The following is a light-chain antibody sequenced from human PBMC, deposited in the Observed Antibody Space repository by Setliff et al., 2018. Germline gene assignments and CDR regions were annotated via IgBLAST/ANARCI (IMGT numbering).Light chain of an antibody. J-gene: IGLJ1*01. Sequence: QSALAQPRSVSGSPGQSVTISCTGTSSDVGGYNYVSWYQQYPGKAPKLMIYDVSKRPSGVPDSFSGSKSGNTASLTISGLQAEDEADYYCCSYAGSYPYVFGTGTKVTVL. V-gene: IGLV2-11*01. CDR2: DVS. CDR3: CSYAGSYPYV. CDR1: SSDVGGYNY.